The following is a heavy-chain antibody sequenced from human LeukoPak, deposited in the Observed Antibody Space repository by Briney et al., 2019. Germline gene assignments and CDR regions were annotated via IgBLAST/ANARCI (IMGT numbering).Heavy chain of an antibody. CDR3: ARTPGSYYNGENVY. D-gene: IGHD3-10*01. J-gene: IGHJ4*02. Sequence: ASVKVSCKASGYTFTSYGISWVRQAPGQGLEWMGWISAYNGNTNYAQKLQGRVTMTTDTSTSTAYMELRSLRSDDTAVYYCARTPGSYYNGENVYWGQGTLVTVSS. V-gene: IGHV1-18*01. CDR1: GYTFTSYG. CDR2: ISAYNGNT.